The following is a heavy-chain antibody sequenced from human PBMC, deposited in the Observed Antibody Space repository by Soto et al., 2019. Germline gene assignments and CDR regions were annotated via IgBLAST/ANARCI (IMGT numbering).Heavy chain of an antibody. D-gene: IGHD1-26*01. J-gene: IGHJ6*02. CDR2: DNDGNGTT. CDR1: GYASTSYS. Sequence: ASVKVSCKASGYASTSYSFHWLRRPPRQRLEGMGWDNDGNGTTKYSQTFKGRVTITRXXXXXXSXMXLXXLXAEXTAVYYCARNSRSYPSGMDVWGQGTAVTVSS. V-gene: IGHV1-3*01. CDR3: ARNSRSYPSGMDV.